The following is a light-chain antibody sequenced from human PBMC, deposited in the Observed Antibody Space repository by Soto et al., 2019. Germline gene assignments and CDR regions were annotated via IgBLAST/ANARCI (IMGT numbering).Light chain of an antibody. J-gene: IGKJ5*01. CDR3: QQYDVSPPIT. Sequence: EIVLTQSPGTLSLSPGERATLSCRASQSVSSSYLAWYQQKPGQAPRLLISGASSRANGIPDRFSGSGSGTDFTLTISRLEPEDYAVYYCQQYDVSPPITFGQGTRLEIK. CDR2: GAS. CDR1: QSVSSSY. V-gene: IGKV3-20*01.